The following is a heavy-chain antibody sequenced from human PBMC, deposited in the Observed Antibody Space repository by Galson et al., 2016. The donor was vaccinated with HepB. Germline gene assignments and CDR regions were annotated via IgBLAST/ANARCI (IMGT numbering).Heavy chain of an antibody. V-gene: IGHV4-34*01. Sequence: SETLSLTCTVHGESFSYYWSWIRQAPGKGLEWIGEVNHDGNTRYSPSLKSRVTMSADTSKKQVSLNLSSVTAADTAVYYCARNVLRFFDWSKHFDYWGQGTRVTVSP. CDR3: ARNVLRFFDWSKHFDY. D-gene: IGHD3-9*01. CDR1: GESFSYY. CDR2: VNHDGNT. J-gene: IGHJ4*02.